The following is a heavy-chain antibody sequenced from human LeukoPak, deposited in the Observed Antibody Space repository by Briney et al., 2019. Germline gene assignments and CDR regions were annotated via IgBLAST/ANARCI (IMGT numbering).Heavy chain of an antibody. CDR1: GGSISSYY. CDR3: ARHYSQVRFLEWLRFDP. D-gene: IGHD3-3*01. J-gene: IGHJ5*02. Sequence: SETLSLTCTVSGGSISSYYWSWIRQPPGKGLEWIGYIYYSGSTNYNPSLKSRVTISVDTSKNQFSLKLSSVTAADTAVYYCARHYSQVRFLEWLRFDPWGQGTLVTVSS. V-gene: IGHV4-59*01. CDR2: IYYSGST.